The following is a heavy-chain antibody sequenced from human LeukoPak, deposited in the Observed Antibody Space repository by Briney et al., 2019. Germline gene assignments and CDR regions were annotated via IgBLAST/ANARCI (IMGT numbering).Heavy chain of an antibody. CDR2: ISYSGST. CDR3: ARGKNYLDC. D-gene: IGHD5-24*01. J-gene: IGHJ4*02. Sequence: SETLSLTCTVSGGSIGSFYWSWIRQPPGKGLEWIASISYSGSTNQNPSLKSRVTISVDTSKNRFSLQLNSLTAADTAVYYCARGKNYLDCWGQGTLVTVSS. V-gene: IGHV4-59*01. CDR1: GGSIGSFY.